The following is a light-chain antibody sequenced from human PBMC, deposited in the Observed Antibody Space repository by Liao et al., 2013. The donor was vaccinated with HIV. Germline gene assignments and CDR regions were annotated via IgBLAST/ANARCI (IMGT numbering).Light chain of an antibody. CDR1: KLGDKY. V-gene: IGLV3-1*01. Sequence: SYELTQPPSVSVSPGQTASIPCSGNKLGDKYASWYQQKPGQSPVLVIYQDTKRPSGIPERFSGSNSGNTATLTITGTQAMDEADYYCQAWDSSTANWVFGGGTKLTVL. J-gene: IGLJ3*02. CDR2: QDT. CDR3: QAWDSSTANWV.